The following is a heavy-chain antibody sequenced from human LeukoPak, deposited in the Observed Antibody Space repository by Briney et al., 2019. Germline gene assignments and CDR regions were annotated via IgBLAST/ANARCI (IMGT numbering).Heavy chain of an antibody. J-gene: IGHJ4*02. V-gene: IGHV4-59*01. CDR1: GGSISSYY. CDR2: IYYSGST. CDR3: ARAYRYAPWYFDY. Sequence: SETLSLTCTVCGGSISSYYWSWLRQPPGKGLAWIGYIYYSGSTKYNPSLKSRVTISVDTSKSQFSLKLSSVTAADTAVYYCARAYRYAPWYFDYWGQGTLVTVSA. D-gene: IGHD2-2*01.